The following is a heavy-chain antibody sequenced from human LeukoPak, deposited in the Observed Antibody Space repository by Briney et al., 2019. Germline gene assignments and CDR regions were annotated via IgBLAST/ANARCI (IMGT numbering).Heavy chain of an antibody. J-gene: IGHJ4*02. CDR3: VRTAGRDGGI. D-gene: IGHD1-26*01. V-gene: IGHV3-11*06. CDR2: ISSGSSDT. CDR1: GXTFTDYY. Sequence: KPGGSLRLSCAASGXTFTDYYVSWIRQAPGKGLEWLSYISSGSSDTNYADSVKGRFTISRDNAKKSLYVQMNSLRAEDTAVYYCVRTAGRDGGIWGQGTLVTVSS.